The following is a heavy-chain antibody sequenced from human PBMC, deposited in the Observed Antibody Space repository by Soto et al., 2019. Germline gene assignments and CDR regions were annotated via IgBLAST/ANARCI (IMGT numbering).Heavy chain of an antibody. CDR1: GGSISSGDYY. V-gene: IGHV4-30-4*01. Sequence: QVQLQESGPGLVKPSQTLSLTCTVSGGSISSGDYYWSWIRQPPGKGLEWIGYIYYSGSTYYNPSLKSRVTISVDTSKNQFSLKLSSVTAADTAVYYCARDRRGAPRHWYFDLWGRGTLVTVSS. CDR2: IYYSGST. D-gene: IGHD1-26*01. J-gene: IGHJ2*01. CDR3: ARDRRGAPRHWYFDL.